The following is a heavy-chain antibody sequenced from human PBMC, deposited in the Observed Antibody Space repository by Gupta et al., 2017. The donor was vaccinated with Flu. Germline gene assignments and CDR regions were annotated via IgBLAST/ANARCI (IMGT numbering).Heavy chain of an antibody. Sequence: EVQLVESGGGLVQPGRSLSLSCTASGFTFGDYAMSWFRQAPGKGLEWVGVIRSKAYGGTTEYAASVKGRFTISRDDSKSIAYLQMNSLKTEDTAVYYCTSGLTRFLEWTRFDYWGQGTLVTVSS. D-gene: IGHD3-3*01. CDR1: GFTFGDYA. V-gene: IGHV3-49*03. CDR2: IRSKAYGGTT. CDR3: TSGLTRFLEWTRFDY. J-gene: IGHJ4*02.